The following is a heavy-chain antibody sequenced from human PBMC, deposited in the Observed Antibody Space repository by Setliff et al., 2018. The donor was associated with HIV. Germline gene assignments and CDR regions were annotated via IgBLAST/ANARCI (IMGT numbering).Heavy chain of an antibody. CDR1: GFAFSSYA. CDR3: DGENVGIVATTKAIDF. Sequence: GGSLRLSCAASGFAFSSYAMNWVRQAPGKGLEWVSSITYSGSHKFYADSLKGRFTISRDNAEKSLYLQMNSLRAEDTAVYYCDGENVGIVATTKAIDFWGQGTLVTVSS. D-gene: IGHD5-12*01. V-gene: IGHV3-21*01. J-gene: IGHJ4*02. CDR2: ITYSGSHK.